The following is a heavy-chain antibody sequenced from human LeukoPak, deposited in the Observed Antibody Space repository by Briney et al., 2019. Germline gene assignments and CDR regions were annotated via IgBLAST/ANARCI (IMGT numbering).Heavy chain of an antibody. V-gene: IGHV4-34*01. D-gene: IGHD6-6*01. J-gene: IGHJ4*02. Sequence: SETLSLTCAVYGGSFSGYYWSWIRQPPGKGLEWIGEINHSGSTNYNPSLKSRVTISVDTSKNQFSLKLSSVTAADTAVYYCARSKGRIAARHFDYWGQGTLVTVPS. CDR3: ARSKGRIAARHFDY. CDR2: INHSGST. CDR1: GGSFSGYY.